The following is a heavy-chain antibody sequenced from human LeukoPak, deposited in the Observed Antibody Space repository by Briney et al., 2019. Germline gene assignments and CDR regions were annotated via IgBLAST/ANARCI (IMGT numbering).Heavy chain of an antibody. J-gene: IGHJ5*02. CDR3: ARGSYYYDSRPWFDP. CDR2: IIPIFGTA. V-gene: IGHV1-69*06. D-gene: IGHD3-22*01. Sequence: GASVKVSCKASGGTFSSYAISWVRQAPGQGLEWMGGIIPIFGTANYAQKFQGRVTITADKSTSTAYMELSSPRSEDTAVYYCARGSYYYDSRPWFDPWGQGTLVTVSS. CDR1: GGTFSSYA.